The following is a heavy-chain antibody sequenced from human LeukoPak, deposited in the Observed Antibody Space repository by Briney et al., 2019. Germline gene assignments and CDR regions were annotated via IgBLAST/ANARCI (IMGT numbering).Heavy chain of an antibody. V-gene: IGHV1-3*03. J-gene: IGHJ4*02. CDR3: ARAQIRGGSYSGFDY. CDR1: GYTFTGYY. D-gene: IGHD1-26*01. CDR2: INAGNGNT. Sequence: GASVKVSRKASGYTFTGYYMHWVRQAPGQRLEWMGWINAGNGNTKYSQEFQGRVTITRDTSASTAYMELSSLRSEDMAVYYCARAQIRGGSYSGFDYWGQGTLVTVSS.